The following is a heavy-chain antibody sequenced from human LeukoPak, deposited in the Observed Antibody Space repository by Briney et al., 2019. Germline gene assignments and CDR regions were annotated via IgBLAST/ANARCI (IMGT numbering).Heavy chain of an antibody. Sequence: SETLSLTCTVSGGSISSSSYYWGWIRQPPGKGLEWIGSIYYSGTTNYNPSLKSRVTISVDTSKNQFSLKLSSVTAADTAVYYCARVPYSGSYFLDYWGQGTLVTVSS. CDR2: IYYSGTT. V-gene: IGHV4-39*07. D-gene: IGHD1-26*01. CDR3: ARVPYSGSYFLDY. CDR1: GGSISSSSYY. J-gene: IGHJ4*02.